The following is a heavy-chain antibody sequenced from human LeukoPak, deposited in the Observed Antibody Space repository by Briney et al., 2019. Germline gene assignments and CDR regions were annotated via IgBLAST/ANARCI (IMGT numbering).Heavy chain of an antibody. D-gene: IGHD2-15*01. J-gene: IGHJ4*02. CDR3: ARGGLYCSGGSCYSYYFDY. CDR2: INPIGGST. Sequence: ASVKVSCKASGYTFTSYYMHWVRQAPGQGLEWMGIINPIGGSTSYAQKFQGRVTMTRDTSTSTVYMELSSLRSEDTAVYYCARGGLYCSGGSCYSYYFDYWGQGTLVTVSS. V-gene: IGHV1-46*01. CDR1: GYTFTSYY.